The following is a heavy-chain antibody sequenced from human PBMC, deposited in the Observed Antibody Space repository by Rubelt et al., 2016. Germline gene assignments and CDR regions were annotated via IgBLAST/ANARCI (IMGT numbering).Heavy chain of an antibody. D-gene: IGHD4-23*01. Sequence: EVQLLESGGGLVQPGGSLRLSCAASGFTFSNYAMSCVRQAPGKGLEWVSTISANGDSTKYADSVKGRFTISRDNSKTTLFLQMNSLRAEDTAVYYCARRTVVSPLDYWGQGTLVTVSP. V-gene: IGHV3-23*01. CDR1: GFTFSNYA. CDR2: ISANGDST. J-gene: IGHJ4*02. CDR3: ARRTVVSPLDY.